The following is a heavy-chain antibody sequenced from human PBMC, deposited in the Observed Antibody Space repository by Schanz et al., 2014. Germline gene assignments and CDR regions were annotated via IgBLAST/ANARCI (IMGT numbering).Heavy chain of an antibody. CDR3: ARGGPGAMDRYYSMDV. V-gene: IGHV3-66*01. CDR1: GFTVNTNY. Sequence: EVQLVESGGGLIQPGGSLRLSCAVSGFTVNTNYMSWVRQAPGKGLEWISSMYINSGSTKYADSVKGRFTISRDISRNTLYLEMNSLRAEDTAVYYCARGGPGAMDRYYSMDVWGQGTTVTVSS. D-gene: IGHD3-10*01. CDR2: MYINSGST. J-gene: IGHJ6*02.